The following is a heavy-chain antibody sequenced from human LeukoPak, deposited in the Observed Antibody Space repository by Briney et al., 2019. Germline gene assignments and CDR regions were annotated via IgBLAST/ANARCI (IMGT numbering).Heavy chain of an antibody. V-gene: IGHV4-31*03. CDR3: ARGRVRGVTYYFDY. J-gene: IGHJ4*02. D-gene: IGHD3-10*01. CDR2: IYYSGST. Sequence: PSQTLSLTCTVSGGSISSGGYYWSWIRQHPGTGLEWIGYIYYSGSTYYNPSLKSRVTISVDTSKNQFSLKLSSVTAADTAVYYCARGRVRGVTYYFDYWGQGTLVTVSS. CDR1: GGSISSGGYY.